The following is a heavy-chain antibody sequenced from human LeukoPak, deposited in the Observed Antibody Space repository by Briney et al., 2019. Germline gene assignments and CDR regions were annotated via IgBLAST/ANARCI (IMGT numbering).Heavy chain of an antibody. CDR3: AGEKVPAATYYYYMDV. V-gene: IGHV4-4*02. CDR1: GGSISSSNW. Sequence: PSGTLSLTCAVSGGSISSSNWWSWVRQPPGKGLEWIGEIYHSGSTNYNPSLKSRVTISVDKSKNQSSLKLSSVTAADTAVYYCAGEKVPAATYYYYMDVWGKGTTVTVSS. D-gene: IGHD2-2*01. CDR2: IYHSGST. J-gene: IGHJ6*03.